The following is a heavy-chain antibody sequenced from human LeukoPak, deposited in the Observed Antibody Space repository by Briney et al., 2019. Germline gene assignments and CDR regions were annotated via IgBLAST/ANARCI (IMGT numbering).Heavy chain of an antibody. CDR3: ARQGYCSSTSCRRGKYFQH. D-gene: IGHD2-2*01. CDR2: SNHSGST. Sequence: SETLSLTCAVYGGSFSGYYWSWIRQPPGKGLEWIGESNHSGSTNYNPSLKSRVTISVDTSKNQFSLKLSSVTAADTAVYYCARQGYCSSTSCRRGKYFQHWGQGTLVTVSS. V-gene: IGHV4-34*01. CDR1: GGSFSGYY. J-gene: IGHJ1*01.